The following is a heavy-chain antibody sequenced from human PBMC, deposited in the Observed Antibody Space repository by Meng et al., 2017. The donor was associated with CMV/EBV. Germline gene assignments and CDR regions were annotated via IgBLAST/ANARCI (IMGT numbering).Heavy chain of an antibody. V-gene: IGHV1-69*12. CDR3: ARNQPSRGWSHEDY. J-gene: IGHJ4*02. Sequence: QVRLVRSWAEVKKPGASVKGSCKASGGTFSSYAISWVRQAPGRGLEWMGGIIPIFGTANYAQKFQGRVTITADESTSTAYMELSSLRSEDTAVYYCARNQPSRGWSHEDYWGQGTLVTGLL. CDR1: GGTFSSYA. D-gene: IGHD2-15*01. CDR2: IIPIFGTA.